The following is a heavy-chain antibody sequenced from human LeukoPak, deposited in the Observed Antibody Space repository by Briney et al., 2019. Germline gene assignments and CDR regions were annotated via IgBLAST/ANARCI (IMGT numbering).Heavy chain of an antibody. CDR2: ISYDGSNK. CDR1: GFTLSTYA. CDR3: AKGFGYSGYDLHY. J-gene: IGHJ4*02. V-gene: IGHV3-30-3*01. D-gene: IGHD5-12*01. Sequence: GGSLRLSCAASGFTLSTYAMSWVRQAPGKGLEWVALISYDGSNKYYADSVKGRFTISRDNSKNTLYLQMNSLRAEDTALYYCAKGFGYSGYDLHYWGQGTLVTVSS.